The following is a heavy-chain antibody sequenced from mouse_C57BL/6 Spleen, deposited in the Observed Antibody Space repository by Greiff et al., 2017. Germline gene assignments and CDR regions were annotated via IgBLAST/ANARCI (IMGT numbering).Heavy chain of an antibody. D-gene: IGHD1-3*01. J-gene: IGHJ2*01. CDR1: GYTFTSYW. Sequence: QVQLQQPGAELVRPGTSVKLSCKASGYTFTSYWMHWVKQRPGQGLEWIGVIDPSDSYTNYNQKFKGKATLTVDTSSSTAYMQLSSLTSEDSAVYYCASDTKGGYYFDYWGQGTTLTVSS. CDR3: ASDTKGGYYFDY. CDR2: IDPSDSYT. V-gene: IGHV1-59*01.